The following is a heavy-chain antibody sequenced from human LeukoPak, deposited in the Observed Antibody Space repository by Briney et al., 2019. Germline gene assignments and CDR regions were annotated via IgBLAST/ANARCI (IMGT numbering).Heavy chain of an antibody. CDR3: ASSIRDSSSWYGGDSSGPGDY. D-gene: IGHD6-13*01. CDR2: INPSGGST. V-gene: IGHV1-46*01. CDR1: GYTFTSYY. Sequence: GASVKVSCKASGYTFTSYYMHWVRQAPGQGLEWMGIINPSGGSTSYAQKFQGRVTMTTDTSTSTVHMELSSLRSEDTAVYYCASSIRDSSSWYGGDSSGPGDYWGQGTLVTVSS. J-gene: IGHJ4*02.